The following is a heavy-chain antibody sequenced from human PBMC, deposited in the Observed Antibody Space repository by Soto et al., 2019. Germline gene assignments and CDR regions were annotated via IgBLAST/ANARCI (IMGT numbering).Heavy chain of an antibody. CDR1: GFTFSSYS. J-gene: IGHJ3*02. V-gene: IGHV3-21*01. Sequence: EVQLVESGGGLVKPGGSLRLSCAASGFTFSSYSMNWVRQAPGKGLEWVSSISSSSSYIYYADSVKGRFTISRDNAKNSLYLQMNRLRAEDTAVYYCARDSRVGAFDIWGQGTMVTVSS. D-gene: IGHD1-26*01. CDR2: ISSSSSYI. CDR3: ARDSRVGAFDI.